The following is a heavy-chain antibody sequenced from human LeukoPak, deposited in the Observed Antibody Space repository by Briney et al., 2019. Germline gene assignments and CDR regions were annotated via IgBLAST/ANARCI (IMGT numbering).Heavy chain of an antibody. CDR1: GFNFSNDA. D-gene: IGHD4-11*01. CDR3: AKDRVTTVTTFFSQFDF. J-gene: IGHJ4*02. V-gene: IGHV3-23*01. Sequence: GGSLRLSCAASGFNFSNDAMHWVRQVPEKGLEWVSGITGSGDKTYYTDSLKGRFTISRDNSKNTLFLQISSLRADDTAVYYCAKDRVTTVTTFFSQFDFWGQGTLVTVSS. CDR2: ITGSGDKT.